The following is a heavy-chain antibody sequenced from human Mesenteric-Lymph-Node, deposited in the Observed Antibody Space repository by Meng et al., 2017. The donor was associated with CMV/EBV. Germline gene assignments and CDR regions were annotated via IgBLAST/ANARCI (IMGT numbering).Heavy chain of an antibody. Sequence: GESLKISCAASGFTFSSYWMSWVRQAPGKGLEWVANIKQDGSEKYYVDSVKGRFTISRDNAKNSLYLQMNSLRVDDTAVYYCAKGTYYYGMDVWGQGIRVTVSS. J-gene: IGHJ6*02. CDR2: IKQDGSEK. CDR1: GFTFSSYW. CDR3: AKGTYYYGMDV. V-gene: IGHV3-7*01.